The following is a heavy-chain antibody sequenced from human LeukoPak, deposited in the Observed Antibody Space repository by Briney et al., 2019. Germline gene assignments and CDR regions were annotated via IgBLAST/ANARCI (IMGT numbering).Heavy chain of an antibody. Sequence: ASVKVSCKVSGYTLTELSMHWVRQAPGKGLEWMGGFDPEDGETIYAQKFQGRVTMTEDTSTDTAYMELSSLRPEDTAVYYCATDPRPYYYDSSGYGLFDYWGQGTLVTVSS. CDR3: ATDPRPYYYDSSGYGLFDY. V-gene: IGHV1-24*01. J-gene: IGHJ4*02. CDR1: GYTLTELS. CDR2: FDPEDGET. D-gene: IGHD3-22*01.